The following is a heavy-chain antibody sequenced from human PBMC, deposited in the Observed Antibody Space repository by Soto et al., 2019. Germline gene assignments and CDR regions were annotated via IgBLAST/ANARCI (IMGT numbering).Heavy chain of an antibody. V-gene: IGHV3-23*01. Sequence: EVQLLESGGGLVQPGGSLRLSCAASGFTFSTYAMSWVRQAPGKGLEWVSSISVSGTSTYYADSVKGRFTIPRDNSKHTLYLQMNSLRADDTAVYYCAKSTSNWNLWGQGTLVTVSS. CDR1: GFTFSTYA. D-gene: IGHD1-7*01. J-gene: IGHJ4*02. CDR3: AKSTSNWNL. CDR2: ISVSGTST.